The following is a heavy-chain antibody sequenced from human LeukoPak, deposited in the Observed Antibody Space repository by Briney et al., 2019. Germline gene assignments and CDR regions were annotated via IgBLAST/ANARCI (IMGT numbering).Heavy chain of an antibody. J-gene: IGHJ3*01. CDR3: ARRTDRVADAFDV. CDR1: GGPFDNYA. CDR2: IIPSLNRA. Sequence: GASVKVSCKSSGGPFDNYAINWVRQAPGQGLEWMGRIIPSLNRANYAQIRVTITADKSTATAYMELSGLRYEDTAVYYCARRTDRVADAFDVWGQGTMVTVSS. D-gene: IGHD3/OR15-3a*01. V-gene: IGHV1-69*04.